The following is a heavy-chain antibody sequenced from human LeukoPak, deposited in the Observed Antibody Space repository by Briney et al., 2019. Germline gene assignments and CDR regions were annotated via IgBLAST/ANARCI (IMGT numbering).Heavy chain of an antibody. D-gene: IGHD1-26*01. CDR3: ARDNSGSYWKRAFDI. Sequence: SETLSLTCTVSGGSISSYYSSWIRQPPGKGLEWIGYIYYSGSTNYNPSLKSRVTISVDTSKNQFSLKLSSVTAADTAVYYCARDNSGSYWKRAFDIWGQGTMVTVSS. V-gene: IGHV4-59*01. CDR2: IYYSGST. CDR1: GGSISSYY. J-gene: IGHJ3*02.